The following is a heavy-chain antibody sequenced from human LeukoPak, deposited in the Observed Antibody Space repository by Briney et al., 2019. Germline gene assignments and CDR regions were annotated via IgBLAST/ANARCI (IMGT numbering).Heavy chain of an antibody. D-gene: IGHD6-13*01. CDR1: GFTFSTDA. CDR2: ISGSGSST. Sequence: PGGSLRLSCVASGFTFSTDAMNWVRQAPGKGLEWVSTISGSGSSTYYADSVKGRFSISRDNSKNTLYLQMNTLRAEDTAVYYCAKSPTKQQLPPYYYYMDVWGKGTTVTISS. CDR3: AKSPTKQQLPPYYYYMDV. V-gene: IGHV3-23*01. J-gene: IGHJ6*03.